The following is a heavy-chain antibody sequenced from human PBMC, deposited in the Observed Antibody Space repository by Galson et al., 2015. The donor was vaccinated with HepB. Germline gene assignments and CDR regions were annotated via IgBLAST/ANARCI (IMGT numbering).Heavy chain of an antibody. Sequence: TLSLTCTVSGGSISSGGYYWSWIRQHPGKGLEWIGYIYYSGSAYYNPSLKSRVTISVDTSKNQFSLKLSSVTAADTAVYYCAREVFVVVPAAIETHYNWFDPWGLGTLVTVSS. D-gene: IGHD2-2*02. V-gene: IGHV4-31*03. CDR1: GGSISSGGYY. J-gene: IGHJ5*02. CDR2: IYYSGSA. CDR3: AREVFVVVPAAIETHYNWFDP.